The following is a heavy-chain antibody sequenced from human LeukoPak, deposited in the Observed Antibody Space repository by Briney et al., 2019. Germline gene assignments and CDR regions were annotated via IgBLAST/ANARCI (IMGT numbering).Heavy chain of an antibody. CDR3: ARDLPEHAAGTFDY. Sequence: PGRSLRLSCTASGFTFGDYAMSWVRQAPGKGLEWVSSISSSSSYIYYADSVKGRFTISGDNAKNSLYLQMNSLRAEDTAVYYCARDLPEHAAGTFDYWGQGTLVTVSS. D-gene: IGHD6-13*01. CDR2: ISSSSSYI. CDR1: GFTFGDYA. J-gene: IGHJ4*02. V-gene: IGHV3-21*01.